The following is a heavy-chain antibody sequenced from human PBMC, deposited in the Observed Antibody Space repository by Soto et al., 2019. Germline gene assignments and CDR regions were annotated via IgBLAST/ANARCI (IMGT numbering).Heavy chain of an antibody. D-gene: IGHD4-17*01. Sequence: QITLKESGPTPVKPTQTLTLTCTASGLSFGTSGVGVGWIRQPPGEALEWLALIYWHDDKRYSPSLKSSLPITKDTSKNQVVLTMTTIDAVDTATYYCASMTAVDTAALDIWGQGTMDTVSS. CDR2: IYWHDDK. J-gene: IGHJ3*02. CDR1: GLSFGTSGVG. CDR3: ASMTAVDTAALDI. V-gene: IGHV2-5*01.